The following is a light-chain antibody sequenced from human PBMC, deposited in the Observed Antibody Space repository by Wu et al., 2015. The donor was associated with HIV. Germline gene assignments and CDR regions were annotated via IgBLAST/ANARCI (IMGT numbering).Light chain of an antibody. CDR3: QQSYSTPRT. CDR2: GAS. J-gene: IGKJ1*01. V-gene: IGKV1-39*01. Sequence: DIQMTQSPSSLSASVGDRVAITCRASQNIDTYLNWYQQKPGKAPKLPIYGASSLQSGVPSRFSGSGSGTDFTLTISSLQPEDFATYFCQQSYSTPRTFGQGTKVEIK. CDR1: QNIDTY.